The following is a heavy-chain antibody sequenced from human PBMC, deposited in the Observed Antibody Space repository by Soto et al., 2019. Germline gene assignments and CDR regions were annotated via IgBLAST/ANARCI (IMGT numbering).Heavy chain of an antibody. CDR1: GWSFNDKH. J-gene: IGHJ5*02. D-gene: IGHD3-10*01. V-gene: IGHV4-34*01. Sequence: LPLTCNVSGWSFNDKHWSWIRQSPVKGLDWIGEINHDGDTYYNPSLKRRLVISVATSKSQCSLRLSSVTAADTAMYYCARGPRNPPMVRGIIAFFGPWGQGTLVTVSS. CDR2: INHDGDT. CDR3: ARGPRNPPMVRGIIAFFGP.